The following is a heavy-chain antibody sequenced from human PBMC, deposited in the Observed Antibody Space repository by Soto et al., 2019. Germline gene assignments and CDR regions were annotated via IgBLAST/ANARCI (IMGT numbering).Heavy chain of an antibody. Sequence: GGSLRLSCTASGFTFGDYAMSWFRQAPGKGLEWVGFIRSKGYGGTTEYAASVKGRFTISRDDSKSIAYLQMNSLKTEDTAVYYCPRPTGDPPLRLDYLGQGTLVTVSS. V-gene: IGHV3-49*03. D-gene: IGHD7-27*01. CDR3: PRPTGDPPLRLDY. J-gene: IGHJ4*02. CDR1: GFTFGDYA. CDR2: IRSKGYGGTT.